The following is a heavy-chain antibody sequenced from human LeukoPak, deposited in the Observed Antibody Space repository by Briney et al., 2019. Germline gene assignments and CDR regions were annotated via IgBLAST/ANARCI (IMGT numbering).Heavy chain of an antibody. J-gene: IGHJ3*02. D-gene: IGHD3-22*01. CDR2: IKQDGSEK. CDR1: GFTFSSYW. CDR3: AREVDYYDSSGPDAFDI. Sequence: GSLRISCAASGFTFSSYWMSWVRQAPGKGLEWVASIKQDGSEKYYVDSVKGRFTISRDNAKNSLYLQMNSLRAEDTAVYYCAREVDYYDSSGPDAFDIWGQGTMVTVSS. V-gene: IGHV3-7*01.